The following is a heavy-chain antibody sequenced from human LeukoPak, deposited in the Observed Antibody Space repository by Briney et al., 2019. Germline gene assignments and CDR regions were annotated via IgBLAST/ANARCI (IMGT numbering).Heavy chain of an antibody. CDR3: ARDFELSH. J-gene: IGHJ4*02. CDR2: IWYDGSSK. D-gene: IGHD3-16*02. CDR1: GFTLSSYG. V-gene: IGHV3-33*01. Sequence: GGSLRLSCAASGFTLSSYGMHWVRQAPGKGLEWVALIWYDGSSKHYADSERGRFTISRDNSKNTLYLQMNSLRAEDTAVYYCARDFELSHWGQGTLVTVS.